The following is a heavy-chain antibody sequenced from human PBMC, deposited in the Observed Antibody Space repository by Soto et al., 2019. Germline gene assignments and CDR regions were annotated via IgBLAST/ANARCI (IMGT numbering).Heavy chain of an antibody. J-gene: IGHJ4*02. V-gene: IGHV3-74*01. Sequence: GGSLRLSCAVSGFNFSSHWMHWVRQAPGKGLVWVSRINGDGSSTNYADSVKGRFTISRDNAKKTLYLQMNSLRADDTAVYYCARDSSPYYDFWSGFYTYFDYWGQGALVTVSS. CDR3: ARDSSPYYDFWSGFYTYFDY. CDR1: GFNFSSHW. D-gene: IGHD3-3*01. CDR2: INGDGSST.